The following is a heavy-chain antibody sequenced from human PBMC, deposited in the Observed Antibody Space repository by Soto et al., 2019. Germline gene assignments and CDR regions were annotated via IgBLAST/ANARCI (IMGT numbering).Heavy chain of an antibody. Sequence: GASVKVSCKASGYTFTGYYMHWVRQAPGQGLEWMGIINPSGGSTRYAQKFQGRVTMTRDTSTSTVYMELSSLRSEDTAVYYCARDLNDYYDSSGYVDYWGQGTLVTVSS. V-gene: IGHV1-46*01. D-gene: IGHD3-22*01. CDR2: INPSGGST. CDR1: GYTFTGYY. CDR3: ARDLNDYYDSSGYVDY. J-gene: IGHJ4*02.